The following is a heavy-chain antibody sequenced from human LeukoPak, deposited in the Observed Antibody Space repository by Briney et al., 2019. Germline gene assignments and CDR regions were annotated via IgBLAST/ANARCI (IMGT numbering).Heavy chain of an antibody. CDR2: MNPNSGNT. V-gene: IGHV1-8*01. Sequence: ASVKVSCKASGYTFTSYDINWVRQATGQGLEWMGWMNPNSGNTGYAQKVQGRVTMTRNTSISTAYMELSSLRSEDTAVYYCARRGVVVVAATRYYYYYMDVWGKGTTVTISS. CDR1: GYTFTSYD. CDR3: ARRGVVVVAATRYYYYYMDV. D-gene: IGHD2-15*01. J-gene: IGHJ6*03.